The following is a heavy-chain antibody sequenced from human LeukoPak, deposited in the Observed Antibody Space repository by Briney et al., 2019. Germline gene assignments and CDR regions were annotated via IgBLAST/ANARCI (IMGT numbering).Heavy chain of an antibody. Sequence: SETLSLTCTVSSGSISSFYWSWIRQPPGKGLEWIGYIYDTGSTDYNPSLKSRVTISVDASKNQFSLKLRSVTAADTAVYYCARHGSGGPWFGEFSPFDYWGHGTLVTVSS. J-gene: IGHJ4*01. D-gene: IGHD3-10*01. CDR1: SGSISSFY. V-gene: IGHV4-59*08. CDR3: ARHGSGGPWFGEFSPFDY. CDR2: IYDTGST.